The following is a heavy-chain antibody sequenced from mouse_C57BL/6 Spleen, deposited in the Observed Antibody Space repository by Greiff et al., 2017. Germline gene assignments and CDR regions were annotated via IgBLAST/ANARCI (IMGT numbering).Heavy chain of an antibody. CDR3: ARVPPTVVATDYAMDY. V-gene: IGHV3-6*01. CDR2: ISYDGSN. J-gene: IGHJ4*01. D-gene: IGHD1-1*01. Sequence: EVKLQESGPGLVKPSQSLSLTCSVTGYSITSGYYWNLIRQFPGNKLEWMGYISYDGSNNYNPSLKNRNSITRDPSKNQFFLKLNSVTTEDTATYYCARVPPTVVATDYAMDYWGQGTSVTVSS. CDR1: GYSITSGYY.